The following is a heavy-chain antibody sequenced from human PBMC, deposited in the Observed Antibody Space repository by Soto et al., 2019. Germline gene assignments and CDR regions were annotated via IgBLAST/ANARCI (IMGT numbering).Heavy chain of an antibody. CDR3: ARDQVRKGYYYGMDF. J-gene: IGHJ6*02. D-gene: IGHD2-21*01. CDR2: IWYDGSNK. Sequence: QVQLVESGGGVVQPGRSLRLSCAASGFTFSSYGMHWVRQAPGKGLEWVAVIWYDGSNKYYADSVKGRFTISRDNSKNTLYLQMNSLRAEDTAVYYCARDQVRKGYYYGMDFWGQGTTVTVSS. CDR1: GFTFSSYG. V-gene: IGHV3-33*01.